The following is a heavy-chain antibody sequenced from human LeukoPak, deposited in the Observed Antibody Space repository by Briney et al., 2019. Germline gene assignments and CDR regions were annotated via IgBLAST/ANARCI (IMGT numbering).Heavy chain of an antibody. CDR2: VYYNGDT. CDR1: GGSISSSGSY. Sequence: SETLSLTCTVSGGSISSSGSYWAWIRQPPGKGLEWIANVYYNGDTYCNSSLYSRVTISADTSKNQFSLNVSSVTAADTAVYARATSSYFYYMDVWGKGTTVTISS. V-gene: IGHV4-39*03. D-gene: IGHD1-26*01. J-gene: IGHJ6*03. CDR3: ATSSYFYYMDV.